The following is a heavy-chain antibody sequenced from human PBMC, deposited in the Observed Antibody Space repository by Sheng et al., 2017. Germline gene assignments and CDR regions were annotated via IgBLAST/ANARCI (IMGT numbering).Heavy chain of an antibody. CDR1: GGTFNRYC. CDR3: ARHLATEAFDI. Sequence: QDHLVQSGPEVKKPGSSVKVSCKASGGTFNRYCVSWVRQVPGHGLEWMGGIIFAFGTTNYAQDMQGRVTISADQSTNTVYMELSSLRSDDTGIYYCARHLATEAFDIWGPGTMVSVSS. V-gene: IGHV1-69*13. J-gene: IGHJ3*02. CDR2: IIFAFGTT.